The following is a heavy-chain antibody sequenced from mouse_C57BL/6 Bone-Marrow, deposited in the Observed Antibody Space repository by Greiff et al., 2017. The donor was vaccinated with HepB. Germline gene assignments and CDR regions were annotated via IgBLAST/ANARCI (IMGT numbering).Heavy chain of an antibody. CDR2: ISYDGSN. CDR3: ARDRFDGYYFDY. Sequence: ESGPGLVKPSQSLSLTCSVTGYSITSGYYWNWIRQFPGNKLEWMGYISYDGSNNYNPSLKNRISITRDTSKNQFFLKLNSVTTEDTATYYCARDRFDGYYFDYWGQGTTLTVSS. V-gene: IGHV3-6*01. CDR1: GYSITSGYY. J-gene: IGHJ2*01. D-gene: IGHD2-3*01.